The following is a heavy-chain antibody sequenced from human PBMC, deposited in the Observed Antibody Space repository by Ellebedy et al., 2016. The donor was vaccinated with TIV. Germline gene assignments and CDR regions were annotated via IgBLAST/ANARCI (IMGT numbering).Heavy chain of an antibody. Sequence: SETLSLTCTVAGGSISSYYWSWIRQPPGKGLEWIGHTYYSGSPNYNPSLKSRVTISVDTSKNQFSLKLSSVTAADTAVYYCARGEYDILTGHFDYWGQGTLVTVSS. V-gene: IGHV4-59*01. D-gene: IGHD3-9*01. CDR3: ARGEYDILTGHFDY. J-gene: IGHJ4*02. CDR1: GGSISSYY. CDR2: TYYSGSP.